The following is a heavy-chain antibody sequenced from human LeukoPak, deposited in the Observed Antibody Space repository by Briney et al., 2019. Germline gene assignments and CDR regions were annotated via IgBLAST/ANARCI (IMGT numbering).Heavy chain of an antibody. J-gene: IGHJ4*02. Sequence: SETLSLTCTVSGDSISYTSYYWGWIRQSPGKGLEWIGFIYYSGSTYYNPSLNSRVTISVDTSKNQFSLRLTSVTAADTAVYYCASLRCTSRNYYFDYWGQGTLVTVSS. D-gene: IGHD2-8*01. V-gene: IGHV4-39*01. CDR3: ASLRCTSRNYYFDY. CDR1: GDSISYTSYY. CDR2: IYYSGST.